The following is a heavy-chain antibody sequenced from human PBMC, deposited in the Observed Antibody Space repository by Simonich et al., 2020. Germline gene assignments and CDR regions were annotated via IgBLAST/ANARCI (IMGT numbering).Heavy chain of an antibody. CDR1: GYSFTSYW. CDR3: ARQLNDFDI. V-gene: IGHV5-51*01. CDR2: IFTGDSDT. D-gene: IGHD1-1*01. Sequence: EVQLVQSGAEVKKPGESLKISCKGSGYSFTSYWIGWVRQMPGKGLEWMGVIFTGDSDTRNSPSVQGQVTSSADKSISTAYLQWSSLKASDTAMYYCARQLNDFDIWGQGTMVTVSS. J-gene: IGHJ3*02.